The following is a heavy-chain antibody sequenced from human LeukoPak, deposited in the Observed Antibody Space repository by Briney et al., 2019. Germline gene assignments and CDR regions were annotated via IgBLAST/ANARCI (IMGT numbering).Heavy chain of an antibody. J-gene: IGHJ4*02. CDR2: IYPGDSDT. CDR1: GYSYNSYW. CDR3: ARRFRSNGDYGPPDY. V-gene: IGHV5-51*01. Sequence: GESLKISCKGSGYSYNSYWIGWVRQLPGKGLEWMGIIYPGDSDTRYSPSFQGQVTISADKSISTAYLQWSSLKASDTAMYYCARRFRSNGDYGPPDYWGQGTLVTVSS. D-gene: IGHD4-17*01.